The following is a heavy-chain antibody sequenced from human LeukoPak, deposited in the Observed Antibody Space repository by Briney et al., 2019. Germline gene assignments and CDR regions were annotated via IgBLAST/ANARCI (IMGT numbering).Heavy chain of an antibody. Sequence: GGSLRLSCAASGFTFSSYAMSWVRQAPGKGLEWVSSISSSSSYIYYADSVKGRFTISRDNAKNSLYLQMNSLRAEDTAVYYCAREPYYCSSTSCSDYWGQGTLVTVSS. CDR1: GFTFSSYA. J-gene: IGHJ4*02. CDR3: AREPYYCSSTSCSDY. D-gene: IGHD2-2*01. CDR2: ISSSSSYI. V-gene: IGHV3-21*01.